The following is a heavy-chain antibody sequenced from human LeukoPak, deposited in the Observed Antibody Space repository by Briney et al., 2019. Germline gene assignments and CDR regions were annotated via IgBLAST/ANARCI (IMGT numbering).Heavy chain of an antibody. Sequence: GGSLRLSCAASRFTFSSYSLNWVHQAPGMGLEWVSYISSTSGTIYYADSVKGRFTISRDNAKNSLYLQMNRLRAEDTAVYYCVREGGFDNWGQGTLVTVSS. CDR2: ISSTSGTI. D-gene: IGHD3-16*01. V-gene: IGHV3-48*01. J-gene: IGHJ4*02. CDR1: RFTFSSYS. CDR3: VREGGFDN.